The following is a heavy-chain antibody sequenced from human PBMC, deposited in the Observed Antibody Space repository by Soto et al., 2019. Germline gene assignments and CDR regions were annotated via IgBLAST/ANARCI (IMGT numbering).Heavy chain of an antibody. D-gene: IGHD1-7*01. CDR1: GGTFSSYT. J-gene: IGHJ5*02. V-gene: IGHV1-69*02. Sequence: GASVKVSCKASGGTFSSYTISWVRQAPGQGLEWMGRIIPILGIANYAQKFQGRVTITADKSTSTAYMELSSLRSEDTAVYYCARDPHITGTDNWFDPWGQGTLVTVSS. CDR3: ARDPHITGTDNWFDP. CDR2: IIPILGIA.